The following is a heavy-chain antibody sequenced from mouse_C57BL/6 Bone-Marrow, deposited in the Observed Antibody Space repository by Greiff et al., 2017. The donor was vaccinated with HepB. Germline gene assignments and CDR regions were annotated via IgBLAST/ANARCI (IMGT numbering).Heavy chain of an antibody. J-gene: IGHJ4*01. CDR3: ARSGITTVVATRAMDY. Sequence: VQLQQSGAELVRPGSSVKLSCKASGYTFTSYWMHWVKQRPIQGLEWIGNIDPSDSETHYNQKFKDKATLTVDKSSSTAYMQLSSLTSEDSAVYYCARSGITTVVATRAMDYWGQGTSVTVSS. CDR1: GYTFTSYW. CDR2: IDPSDSET. V-gene: IGHV1-52*01. D-gene: IGHD1-1*01.